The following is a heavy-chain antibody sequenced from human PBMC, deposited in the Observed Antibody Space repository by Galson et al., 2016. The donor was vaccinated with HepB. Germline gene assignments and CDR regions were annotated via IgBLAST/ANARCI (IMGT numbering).Heavy chain of an antibody. D-gene: IGHD3-10*01. CDR2: ISPFNDNT. CDR3: ARDGGIVRVPGAIPYYYYAMDV. Sequence: SVKVSCKASGYTFTSYGISWVRQAPGHGLGWMGWISPFNDNTKFAQNMEGRVTLTSDTSTSTVYMELRSLRFDDAAVYFCARDGGIVRVPGAIPYYYYAMDVWGQGTPVAVSS. J-gene: IGHJ6*02. V-gene: IGHV1-18*01. CDR1: GYTFTSYG.